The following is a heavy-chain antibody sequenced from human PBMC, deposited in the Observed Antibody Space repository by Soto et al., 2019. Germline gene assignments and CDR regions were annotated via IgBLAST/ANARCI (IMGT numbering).Heavy chain of an antibody. J-gene: IGHJ4*02. V-gene: IGHV3-23*01. D-gene: IGHD2-15*01. Sequence: GGSLRLACAASGFTFSSYAMGWVRQGPGKGLEWVAVVSIGGSTHYADSVRGRFTISRDNSKNTLSLQMNSLTAEDTAVYFCAKRRGAGGHFDYWGQGALVTVSS. CDR1: GFTFSSYA. CDR2: VSIGGST. CDR3: AKRRGAGGHFDY.